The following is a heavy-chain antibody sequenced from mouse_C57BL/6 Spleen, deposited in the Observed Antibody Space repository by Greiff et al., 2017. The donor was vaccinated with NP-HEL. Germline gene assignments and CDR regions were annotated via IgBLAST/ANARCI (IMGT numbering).Heavy chain of an antibody. CDR2: ISGGGGNT. Sequence: EVKVEESGGGLVKPGGSLKLSCAASGFTFSSYTMSWVRQTPEKRLEWVATISGGGGNTYYPDRVKGRFTISRDNAKHTLYLQMSSLRSEDTALYYCARRGVYGYDVFDSWGQGTTLTVSS. CDR1: GFTFSSYT. CDR3: ARRGVYGYDVFDS. J-gene: IGHJ2*01. D-gene: IGHD2-2*01. V-gene: IGHV5-9*01.